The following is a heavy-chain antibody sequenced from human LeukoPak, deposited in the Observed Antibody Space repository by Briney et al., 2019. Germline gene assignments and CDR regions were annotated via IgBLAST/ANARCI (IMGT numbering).Heavy chain of an antibody. CDR2: ISYDGSNK. CDR1: GFTFSSYG. D-gene: IGHD1-26*01. CDR3: AKGGIAQDSDH. Sequence: GGSLRLSCAASGFTFSSYGMHWVRQAPGKGLEWVAVISYDGSNKYYADSVKGRFTISRDNSKDTLYLQMNSLRAEDTAVYYCAKGGIAQDSDHWGQGTLVTVSS. J-gene: IGHJ4*02. V-gene: IGHV3-30*18.